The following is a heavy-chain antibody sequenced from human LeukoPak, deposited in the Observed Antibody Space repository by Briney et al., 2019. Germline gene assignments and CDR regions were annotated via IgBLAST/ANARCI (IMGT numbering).Heavy chain of an antibody. D-gene: IGHD5-12*01. CDR1: GGSISSYH. Sequence: SETLSLTCTVSGGSISSYHWSWFRQAPGKGLEWIGYIYDSGSTNFNPSLKSRVTISVDTSKNQFSLKLSSVTAADTAVYHCAGRDANVNIVPTLFPFDYWGQGTLVTVSS. J-gene: IGHJ4*02. V-gene: IGHV4-59*01. CDR2: IYDSGST. CDR3: AGRDANVNIVPTLFPFDY.